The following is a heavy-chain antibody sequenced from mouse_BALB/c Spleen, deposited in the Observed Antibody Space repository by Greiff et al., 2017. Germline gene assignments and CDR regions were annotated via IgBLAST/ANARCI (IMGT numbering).Heavy chain of an antibody. CDR1: GYSFTGYN. Sequence: EVKLVESGPELEKPGASVKISCKASGYSFTGYNMNWVKQSNGKSLEWIGNIDPYYGGTSYNQKFKGKATLTVDKSSSTAYMQLKSLTSEDSSVYYCARHYGSSYGFAYWGQGTLVTVSA. CDR2: IDPYYGGT. J-gene: IGHJ3*01. V-gene: IGHV1-39*01. D-gene: IGHD1-1*01. CDR3: ARHYGSSYGFAY.